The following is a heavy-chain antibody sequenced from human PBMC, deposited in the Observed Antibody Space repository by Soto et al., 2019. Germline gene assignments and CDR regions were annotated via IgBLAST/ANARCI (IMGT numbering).Heavy chain of an antibody. J-gene: IGHJ3*02. D-gene: IGHD4-17*01. V-gene: IGHV3-7*01. Sequence: PGGSLRLSCAASGLPFSSYWMSWVRQAPGKGLEWVANIKQDGSEKYYVDSVKGRFTISRDNAKNSLYLQMNSLRAEDTAVYYCARPLATTTVFDAFDIWGQGTMVTVSS. CDR3: ARPLATTTVFDAFDI. CDR2: IKQDGSEK. CDR1: GLPFSSYW.